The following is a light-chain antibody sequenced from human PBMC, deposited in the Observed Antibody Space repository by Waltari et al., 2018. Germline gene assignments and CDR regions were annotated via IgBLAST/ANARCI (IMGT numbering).Light chain of an antibody. CDR2: GAS. Sequence: DIQMTQSPSTLSASVGDRVTITCRASQRLGNWLAWYQQKPGKAPKLLLYGASNLESGVPSRFSGSGSGTEFTLTISSLQYDDFATYYCQQYNTYPLTFGGGTKVEI. CDR3: QQYNTYPLT. CDR1: QRLGNW. V-gene: IGKV1-5*03. J-gene: IGKJ4*01.